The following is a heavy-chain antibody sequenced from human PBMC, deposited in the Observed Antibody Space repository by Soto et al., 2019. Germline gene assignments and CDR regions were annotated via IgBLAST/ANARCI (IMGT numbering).Heavy chain of an antibody. CDR2: VNPSGGHT. V-gene: IGHV1-46*01. Sequence: QVQLMQSGAEVKKPGASVKVSCKASGDTFTDYYIHWVRQAPGQGLEWMGTVNPSGGHTTYGQHFRGRVPITRDTSTNTLYMELTSLTSEDTAVYYCARGGHVVVMTAALDYWGQGTLVTVSS. D-gene: IGHD2-21*02. J-gene: IGHJ4*02. CDR3: ARGGHVVVMTAALDY. CDR1: GDTFTDYY.